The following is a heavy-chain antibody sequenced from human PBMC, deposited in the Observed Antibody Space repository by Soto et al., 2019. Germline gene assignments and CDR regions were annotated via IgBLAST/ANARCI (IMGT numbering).Heavy chain of an antibody. CDR1: GFTFSSYS. Sequence: EVQLVESGGGLVQPGGSLRLSCAASGFTFSSYSMNWVRQAPGKGLEWVSYISSSSSTIYYADSVKGRFTISRDNAKNSLYLQMHSLTAEDPAVYYCARDKGRSPLDYWGQGTLVTVSS. CDR2: ISSSSSTI. J-gene: IGHJ4*02. CDR3: ARDKGRSPLDY. V-gene: IGHV3-48*01. D-gene: IGHD2-15*01.